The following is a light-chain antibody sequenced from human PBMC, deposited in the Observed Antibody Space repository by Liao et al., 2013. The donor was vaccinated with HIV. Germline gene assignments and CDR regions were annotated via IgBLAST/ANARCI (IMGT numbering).Light chain of an antibody. CDR3: QAWDSSTEV. J-gene: IGLJ3*02. CDR1: NIGSKS. V-gene: IGLV3-21*01. CDR2: YDN. Sequence: SYELTQPPSVSVAPGKTATITCGGNNIGSKSVHWYQQKPGQAPVLVIYYDNDRPSGIPERFSASNSGNTATLTVSRVEAGDEADYYCQAWDSSTEVFGGGTKLTVL.